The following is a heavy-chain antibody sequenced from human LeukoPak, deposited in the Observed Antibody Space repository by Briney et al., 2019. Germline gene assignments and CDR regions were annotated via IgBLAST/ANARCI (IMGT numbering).Heavy chain of an antibody. CDR1: GGSISNYY. Sequence: SETLSLSCAVSGGSISNYYWTWIWQPPGTGLEWIGYVYNSGNTNYNPSLKSRVTISIDTSKNQFSLRLNSVTAADTAVYYCAREGTAGTNLYWCHPWGRGTLVTVSS. CDR2: VYNSGNT. J-gene: IGHJ5*02. D-gene: IGHD1-1*01. V-gene: IGHV4-59*12. CDR3: AREGTAGTNLYWCHP.